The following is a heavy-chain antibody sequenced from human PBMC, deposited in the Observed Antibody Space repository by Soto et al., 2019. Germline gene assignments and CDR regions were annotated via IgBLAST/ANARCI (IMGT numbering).Heavy chain of an antibody. V-gene: IGHV4-39*07. CDR2: IYYSGSP. J-gene: IGHJ5*02. CDR3: AKDSGYNYGYFRWFDP. D-gene: IGHD5-18*01. Sequence: SETLSLTCTVSGGSITNSGQYCVWIRQPPGKGLEWIGSIYYSGSPYYKPSLKSRLTMSVDTSKNQFSLKLSSVTAADTAVYYCAKDSGYNYGYFRWFDPWGQGTLVTVSS. CDR1: GGSITNSGQY.